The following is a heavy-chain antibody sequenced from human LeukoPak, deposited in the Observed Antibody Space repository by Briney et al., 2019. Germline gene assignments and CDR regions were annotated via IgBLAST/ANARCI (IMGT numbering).Heavy chain of an antibody. CDR2: INPNTGDI. Sequence: ASVRVSCKTSGYTFTGYYIHWVRQAPGQGLEWLGWINPNTGDINYAQKVQGRVTTTRDTSISTAYMELSSLRSDDTAVYYCARDVSSVATAAPGHWGVDVWGQGTTVTVSS. CDR3: ARDVSSVATAAPGHWGVDV. V-gene: IGHV1-2*02. D-gene: IGHD6-13*01. J-gene: IGHJ6*02. CDR1: GYTFTGYY.